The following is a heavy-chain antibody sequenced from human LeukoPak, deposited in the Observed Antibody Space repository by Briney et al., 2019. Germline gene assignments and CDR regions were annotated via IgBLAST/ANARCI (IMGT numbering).Heavy chain of an antibody. CDR2: MSGSGTGT. J-gene: IGHJ4*02. D-gene: IGHD2-2*01. CDR3: AKDRAALPVTTYNFDF. Sequence: PGGSLSLSFAASGITFSDYAMNWVRQAPGKGLQWVSVMSGSGTGTYYADSVRGRFTISRDNSKNTLYLQMNNLGAEDTAVYYCAKDRAALPVTTYNFDFWGQGTLVTVSS. V-gene: IGHV3-23*01. CDR1: GITFSDYA.